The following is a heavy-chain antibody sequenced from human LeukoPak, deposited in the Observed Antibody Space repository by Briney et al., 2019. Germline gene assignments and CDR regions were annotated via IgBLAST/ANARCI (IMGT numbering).Heavy chain of an antibody. CDR2: IYHSGST. D-gene: IGHD2-2*02. CDR1: GGSISSGGYS. J-gene: IGHJ5*02. Sequence: PSQTLSLTCAVSGGSISSGGYSWSWLRQPPGTGLEWIGYIYHSGSTYYNPSLKSRVTISVDRSKNQFSLKLSSVTAADTAVYYCASSVVVPAAIGWFDPWGQGTLVTVSS. CDR3: ASSVVVPAAIGWFDP. V-gene: IGHV4-30-2*01.